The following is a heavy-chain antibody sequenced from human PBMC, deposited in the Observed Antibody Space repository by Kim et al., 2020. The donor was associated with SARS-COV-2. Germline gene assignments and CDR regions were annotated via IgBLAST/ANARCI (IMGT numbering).Heavy chain of an antibody. CDR2: INHSGST. CDR3: ARGQPGGSLLPSNAFDI. J-gene: IGHJ3*02. D-gene: IGHD3-22*01. Sequence: SETLSLTCAVYGGSFSGYYWSWIRQPPGKGLEWIGEINHSGSTNYNPSLKSRVTISVDTSKNQFSLKLSSVTAADTAVYYCARGQPGGSLLPSNAFDIWGQGTMVTVSS. V-gene: IGHV4-34*01. CDR1: GGSFSGYY.